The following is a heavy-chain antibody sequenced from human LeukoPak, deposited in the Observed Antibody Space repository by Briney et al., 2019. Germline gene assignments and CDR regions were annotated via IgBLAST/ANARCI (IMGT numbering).Heavy chain of an antibody. Sequence: ASVKVSCKASGYTFTSYAMNWVRQAPGQGLEWMGRINTNTGNPTYAQGFTGRFVFSLVTSVSTAYLQISSLKAEDTAVYYCARVSGYDFGEVEFNQFDYWGQGTLVTVSS. CDR3: ARVSGYDFGEVEFNQFDY. CDR1: GYTFTSYA. D-gene: IGHD5-12*01. V-gene: IGHV7-4-1*02. CDR2: INTNTGNP. J-gene: IGHJ4*02.